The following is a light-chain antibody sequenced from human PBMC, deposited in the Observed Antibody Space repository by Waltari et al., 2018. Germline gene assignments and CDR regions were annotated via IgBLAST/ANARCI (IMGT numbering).Light chain of an antibody. CDR3: QKYGTRPAT. J-gene: IGKJ1*01. CDR1: QSVGRT. V-gene: IGKV3-20*01. CDR2: DAS. Sequence: EIVLTQSPASLSLSLGDRATLSCRASQSVGRTLAWYQQRPGQAPRLLIYDASTRATGIPDRFSGSGSGTDFSLTISRLEPEDFAVYYCQKYGTRPATFGQGTKVEVK.